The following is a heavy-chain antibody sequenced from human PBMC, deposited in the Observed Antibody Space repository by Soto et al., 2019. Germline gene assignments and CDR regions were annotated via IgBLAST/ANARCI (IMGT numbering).Heavy chain of an antibody. CDR1: GFSLSTSGVG. J-gene: IGHJ4*02. Sequence: QITLKESGPTLVKPTQPLTLTCTFSGFSLSTSGVGVGWIRQPPGKALEWLALIYWDDDKRYSPSLKSRLTITKDTSKNQVVLTMTNMDPVDTATYYCAHRWGIAVAGPFDYWGQGTLVTVSS. CDR3: AHRWGIAVAGPFDY. CDR2: IYWDDDK. V-gene: IGHV2-5*02. D-gene: IGHD6-19*01.